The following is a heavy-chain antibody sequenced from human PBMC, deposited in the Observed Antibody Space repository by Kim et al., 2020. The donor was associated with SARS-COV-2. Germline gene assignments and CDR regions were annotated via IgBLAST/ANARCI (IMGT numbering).Heavy chain of an antibody. CDR2: IGTTNDT. J-gene: IGHJ3*01. V-gene: IGHV3-13*04. CDR3: ARDSSSTDAFDF. Sequence: GGSLRLSCAASGFTFPNFDMHWVRQLPGKGLEWVSAIGTTNDTYYPDSMRGRFTISRDNAKNLLFLQMDNLRAGDTAVYYCARDSSSTDAFDFWGQGTVVTVSS. CDR1: GFTFPNFD.